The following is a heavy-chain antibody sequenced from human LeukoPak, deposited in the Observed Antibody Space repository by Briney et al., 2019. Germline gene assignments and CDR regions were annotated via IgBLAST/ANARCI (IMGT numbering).Heavy chain of an antibody. J-gene: IGHJ4*02. CDR2: INAGNGNT. CDR3: ARERDGYNWGANHFDY. Sequence: ASVKVSCKASGYTFTSYAMHWVRQAPGQRLEWMGWINAGNGNTKYSQKFQGRVTITRDTSASTAYMELSSLRSEDTAVYYCARERDGYNWGANHFDYWGQGTLVTVSS. CDR1: GYTFTSYA. V-gene: IGHV1-3*01. D-gene: IGHD5-24*01.